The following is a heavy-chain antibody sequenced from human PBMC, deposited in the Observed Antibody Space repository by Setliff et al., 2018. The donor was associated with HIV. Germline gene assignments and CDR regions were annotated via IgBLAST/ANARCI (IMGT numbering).Heavy chain of an antibody. Sequence: GGSLRLSCAASGFTFSDDYMSWIRQIPGKGLEWVSYISGSGSVIFYADSVKGRFTISRDNAKNSLYLQMNSLRAEDTAVYYCARKMGSYYDSSGAYYFDFWGQGTLVTVSS. V-gene: IGHV3-11*01. D-gene: IGHD3-22*01. CDR2: ISGSGSVI. CDR3: ARKMGSYYDSSGAYYFDF. J-gene: IGHJ4*02. CDR1: GFTFSDDY.